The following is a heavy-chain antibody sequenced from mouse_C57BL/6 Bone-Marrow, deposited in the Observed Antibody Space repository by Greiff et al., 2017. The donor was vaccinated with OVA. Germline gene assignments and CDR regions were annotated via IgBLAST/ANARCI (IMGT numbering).Heavy chain of an antibody. CDR3: ASGALYYYGSFWYFDV. D-gene: IGHD1-1*01. CDR2: IYPGSGST. J-gene: IGHJ1*03. Sequence: QVQLQQPGAELVKPGASVKMSCKASGYTFTSYWITWVKQRPGQGLEWIGDIYPGSGSTNYNEKFKSKATLTVDTSSSTAYMQLSSLTSEDSAVYYCASGALYYYGSFWYFDVWGTGTSVTVSS. CDR1: GYTFTSYW. V-gene: IGHV1-55*01.